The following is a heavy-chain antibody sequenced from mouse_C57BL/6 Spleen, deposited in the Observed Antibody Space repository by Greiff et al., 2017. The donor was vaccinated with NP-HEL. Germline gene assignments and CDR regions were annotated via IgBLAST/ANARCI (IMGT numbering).Heavy chain of an antibody. D-gene: IGHD1-1*01. V-gene: IGHV14-1*01. J-gene: IGHJ1*03. CDR1: GFNIKDYY. CDR3: TTITTVVGGYFDV. Sequence: QLQQSGAELVRPGASVKLSCTASGFNIKDYYMHWVKQRPEQGLEWIGRIDPEDGDTEYAPKFQGKATMTADTSSNTAYLQLSSLTSEDTAVYYCTTITTVVGGYFDVWGTGTTVTVSS. CDR2: IDPEDGDT.